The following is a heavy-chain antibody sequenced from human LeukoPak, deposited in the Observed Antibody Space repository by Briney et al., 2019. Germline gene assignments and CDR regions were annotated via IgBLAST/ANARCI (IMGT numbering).Heavy chain of an antibody. CDR1: GFTFSSYE. D-gene: IGHD3-10*01. Sequence: GGSLRLSCAASGFTFSSYEMNWVRQAPGKGLDCVSMISYDGSDEYYADSVKGRFAISRDNSKSTLYLQMNSLRPEDTAVYYCAKIRVRGVHYFDYWGQGTQVTVPS. CDR3: AKIRVRGVHYFDY. J-gene: IGHJ4*02. CDR2: ISYDGSDE. V-gene: IGHV3-30*18.